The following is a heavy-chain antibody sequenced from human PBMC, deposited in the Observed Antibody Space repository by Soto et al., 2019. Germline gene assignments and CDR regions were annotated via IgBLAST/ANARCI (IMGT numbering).Heavy chain of an antibody. CDR2: IKENETEK. Sequence: GGSLRLSCAASGFPFGDYWIMWVRQAPWKGLEWVANIKENETEKNYVESVRGRFTISRDNAKNALYLQMNNMRAEDPAVYNCVRGRFDMFTWGQGT. CDR3: VRGRFDMFT. V-gene: IGHV3-7*01. D-gene: IGHD3-10*02. J-gene: IGHJ4*02. CDR1: GFPFGDYW.